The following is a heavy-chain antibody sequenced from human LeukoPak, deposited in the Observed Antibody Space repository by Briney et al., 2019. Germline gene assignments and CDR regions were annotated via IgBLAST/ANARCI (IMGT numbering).Heavy chain of an antibody. J-gene: IGHJ4*02. D-gene: IGHD3-22*01. CDR3: AKQTRYDSPAGGRGFDY. CDR2: ISGSGSIT. CDR1: GFTFSDYY. V-gene: IGHV3-23*01. Sequence: GGSLRLSCAASGFTFSDYYMSWVRQAPGKGLEWVSGISGSGSITYYADSVKGRFTISRDNSKNTLFLEMSSLRAEDTAVYYCAKQTRYDSPAGGRGFDYWGQGTLVTVSS.